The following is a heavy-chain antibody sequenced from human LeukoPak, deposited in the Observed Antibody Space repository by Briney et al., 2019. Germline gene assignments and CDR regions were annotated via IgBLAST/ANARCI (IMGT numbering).Heavy chain of an antibody. V-gene: IGHV4-4*02. D-gene: IGHD3-10*01. CDR3: ARTYYYGSGSPYNWFDP. Sequence: PSGTLSLTCAVSGGSISSSTWWSWVRQPPGKGLEWIGEIYHSGSTNYNPSLKSRVTISVDKSKNQFSLKLSSVTAADTAVYYCARTYYYGSGSPYNWFDPWGQGTLVTVSS. CDR1: GGSISSSTW. CDR2: IYHSGST. J-gene: IGHJ5*02.